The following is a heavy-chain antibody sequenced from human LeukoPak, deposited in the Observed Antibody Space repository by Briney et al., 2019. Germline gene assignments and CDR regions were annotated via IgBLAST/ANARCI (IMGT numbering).Heavy chain of an antibody. CDR1: GYTFTSYH. CDR3: ARAIPFRYLLGGDYYERSSHGFDI. CDR2: VNPKSGNK. Sequence: ASVKVSCKASGYTFTSYHINWVRQAAGQGLEWMGWVNPKSGNKGYAQKLQGRVTMTTDSSANTAYMELSSLSSEDTAVYYCARAIPFRYLLGGDYYERSSHGFDIWGQGTMVTVSS. J-gene: IGHJ3*02. D-gene: IGHD2-21*02. V-gene: IGHV1-8*01.